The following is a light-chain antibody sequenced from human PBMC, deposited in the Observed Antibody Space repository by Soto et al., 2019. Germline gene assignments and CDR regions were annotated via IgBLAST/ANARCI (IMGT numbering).Light chain of an antibody. CDR2: EVS. CDR3: MQSTQLPPT. Sequence: DVVMTQTPLSLSVAPGQPASISCKSSQSLLHITGETFLFWYLQKXGQSPQXXIYEVSTRVSGVPDRFSGSGSGTEFTLEISRVETDDVAIYYCMQSTQLPPTFGQGTRLEIK. V-gene: IGKV2D-29*02. J-gene: IGKJ5*01. CDR1: QSLLHITGETF.